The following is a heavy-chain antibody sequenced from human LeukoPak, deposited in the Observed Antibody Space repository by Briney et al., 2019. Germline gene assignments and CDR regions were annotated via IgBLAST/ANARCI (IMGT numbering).Heavy chain of an antibody. J-gene: IGHJ3*02. D-gene: IGHD2-2*02. CDR3: ARHCSSTSCYTYNAFDI. CDR1: GFTFSSYS. CDR2: ISSSSSYI. Sequence: PGGSLRLSRAASGFTFSSYSMNWVRQAPGKGLEWVSSISSSSSYIYYADSVKGRFTISRDNAKNSLYLQMNSLRAEDTAVYYCARHCSSTSCYTYNAFDIWGQGTMVTVSS. V-gene: IGHV3-21*01.